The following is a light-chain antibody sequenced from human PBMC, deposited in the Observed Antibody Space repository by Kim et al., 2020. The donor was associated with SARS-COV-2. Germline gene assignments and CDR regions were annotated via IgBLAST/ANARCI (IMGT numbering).Light chain of an antibody. Sequence: ASVGDRVTITCRASQDIYNSPAWYQQKPGKAPNFLIYKASILESGVPSRFSGSGSGTEFTLTINSLQPDDFATYYCQELSSHSRTFGQGTKVDIK. CDR2: KAS. CDR1: QDIYNS. CDR3: QELSSHSRT. V-gene: IGKV1-5*03. J-gene: IGKJ1*01.